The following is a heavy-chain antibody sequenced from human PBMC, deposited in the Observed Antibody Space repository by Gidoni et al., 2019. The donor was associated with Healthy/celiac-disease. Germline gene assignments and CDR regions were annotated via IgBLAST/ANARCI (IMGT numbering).Heavy chain of an antibody. CDR2: ISSSSSYT. V-gene: IGHV3-21*01. CDR1: GVPFSRPS. Sequence: EVRLVESGGGLVKPGGSLRLPCAACGVPFSRPSMNWVRQAPGKGLEWVSSISSSSSYTYDADSVKGRFTISRDNAKNSLYLQMNSLGAEDTAVYYCARDSVYYGDHYYYYGMDVWGQGTTVTVSS. D-gene: IGHD4-17*01. CDR3: ARDSVYYGDHYYYYGMDV. J-gene: IGHJ6*02.